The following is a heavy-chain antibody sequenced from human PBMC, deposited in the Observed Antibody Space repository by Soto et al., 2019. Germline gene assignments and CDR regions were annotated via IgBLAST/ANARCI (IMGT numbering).Heavy chain of an antibody. CDR1: GFTFISYG. V-gene: IGHV3-30*18. D-gene: IGHD3-3*01. CDR2: ISYDGSNK. J-gene: IGHJ6*02. CDR3: AKDPTSYYDFWSGYPKLYYYYGMDV. Sequence: PGGSLRLSCAASGFTFISYGIHWFGHSPGKWREWVAVISYDGSNKYYADSVKGRFTISRDNSKNTLYLQMKSLRAEDTAVYYCAKDPTSYYDFWSGYPKLYYYYGMDVWGQGTTVTVSS.